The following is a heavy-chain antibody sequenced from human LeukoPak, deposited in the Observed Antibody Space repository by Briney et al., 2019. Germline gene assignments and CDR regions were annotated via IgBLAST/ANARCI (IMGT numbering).Heavy chain of an antibody. D-gene: IGHD6-6*01. CDR1: VGSISSSNYY. CDR2: MYTSGTT. Sequence: PSQTLSLTCTVSVGSISSSNYYWSWIRQPAGKGLEWIGRMYTSGTTNYNPSLRSRVPIPVDTSKNQFSLKLSSVTAADTAVYYCARGESSSSPLYYYYYMDVWGKGTTVTVSS. CDR3: ARGESSSSPLYYYYYMDV. V-gene: IGHV4-61*02. J-gene: IGHJ6*03.